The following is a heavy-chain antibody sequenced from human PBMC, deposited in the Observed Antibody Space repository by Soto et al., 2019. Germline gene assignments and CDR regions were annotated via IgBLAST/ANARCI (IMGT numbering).Heavy chain of an antibody. Sequence: QVHLVQSGAEVKKPGASVKVSCKTSGYTFTSYGISWVRQAPGQGLEWMGWISGYDGRTNFAQKVQDRVTMTTDTSTSTVSMELRSLRSDDTAVYYCAREGDVPYYSSGMDVWGQGTTVTVSS. D-gene: IGHD2-21*02. J-gene: IGHJ6*02. V-gene: IGHV1-18*01. CDR2: ISGYDGRT. CDR3: AREGDVPYYSSGMDV. CDR1: GYTFTSYG.